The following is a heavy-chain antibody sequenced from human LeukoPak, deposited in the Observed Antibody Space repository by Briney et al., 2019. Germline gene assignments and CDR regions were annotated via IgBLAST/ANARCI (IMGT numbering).Heavy chain of an antibody. CDR1: GFTFSSYW. Sequence: GGSLRLSCAASGFTFSSYWMSWVRQAPGKGLEWVANIKQDGSEKYYVDSVKGRFTISRDNAKNSLYLQMNSLRAEDTAVYYCARVAGYSSSWTSGDWFDPWGQGTLVTVSS. CDR3: ARVAGYSSSWTSGDWFDP. D-gene: IGHD6-13*01. CDR2: IKQDGSEK. V-gene: IGHV3-7*01. J-gene: IGHJ5*02.